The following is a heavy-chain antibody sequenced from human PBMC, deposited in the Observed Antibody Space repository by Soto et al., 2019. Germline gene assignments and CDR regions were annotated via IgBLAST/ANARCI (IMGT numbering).Heavy chain of an antibody. D-gene: IGHD3-10*01. CDR1: GGSISSGGYY. J-gene: IGHJ4*02. CDR2: IYYSGST. V-gene: IGHV4-31*03. Sequence: SETLSLTCTVSGGSISSGGYYWRWIRQHPGKGLEWIGYIYYSGSTYYNPSLKSRVTISVDTSKNQFSLKLSSVTAADTAVYYCARASGFGFGSSTFDYWGQGTLVTVSS. CDR3: ARASGFGFGSSTFDY.